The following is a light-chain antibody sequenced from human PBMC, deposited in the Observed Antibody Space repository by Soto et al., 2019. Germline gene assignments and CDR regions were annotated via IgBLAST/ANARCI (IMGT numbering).Light chain of an antibody. CDR1: SSDVGTYNY. CDR2: DVS. V-gene: IGLV2-11*01. CDR3: CSYAGRSAYFV. Sequence: QSALTQPRSVSGSPGQSVTISCTGTSSDVGTYNYVSWYQQHPGKAPKVVLHDVSQRPSGVPDRFSGSKSGNTASLSISGLQGEDEADYYCCSYAGRSAYFVFGTGTKLTVL. J-gene: IGLJ1*01.